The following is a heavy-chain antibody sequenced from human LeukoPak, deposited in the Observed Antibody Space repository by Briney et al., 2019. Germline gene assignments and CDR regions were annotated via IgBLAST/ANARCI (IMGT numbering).Heavy chain of an antibody. Sequence: PGGSLRLSCAVSGFTFSSYAMSWVRQAPGKGLEWVSAISGSGGSTYYADSVKGRFTISRDNSKNTLYLQMNSLRAEDTAVYYCAKKLAVAGTVYFDYWGQGTLVTVSS. D-gene: IGHD6-19*01. J-gene: IGHJ4*02. V-gene: IGHV3-23*01. CDR1: GFTFSSYA. CDR3: AKKLAVAGTVYFDY. CDR2: ISGSGGST.